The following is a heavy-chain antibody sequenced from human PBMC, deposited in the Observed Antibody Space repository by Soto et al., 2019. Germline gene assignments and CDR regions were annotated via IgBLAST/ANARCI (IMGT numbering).Heavy chain of an antibody. D-gene: IGHD3-22*01. V-gene: IGHV3-23*01. J-gene: IGHJ4*02. CDR3: AKGLYYYDSSGYRLFDY. Sequence: GGSLRLSCAASGFMFNNYAMSWVRQAPGEGLEWVSTVSVSGGTTYYADSLKGRFTISRDNSKKTVYLQMNRLRADDTAIYYCAKGLYYYDSSGYRLFDYWGQGTLVTVSS. CDR2: VSVSGGTT. CDR1: GFMFNNYA.